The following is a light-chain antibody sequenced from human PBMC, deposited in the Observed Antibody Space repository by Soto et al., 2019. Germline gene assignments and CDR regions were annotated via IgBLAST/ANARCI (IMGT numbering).Light chain of an antibody. Sequence: EIVLTQSPATLSLSPVEIGSPSFTASQSVSSNLAWYQQKPGQAPRLLIYGASTRATGIPARFSGSGSGTEFTLTISSLQSEDFAVYYCQQYNNWPRTFGQGTKVDIK. CDR3: QQYNNWPRT. CDR2: GAS. J-gene: IGKJ1*01. CDR1: QSVSSN. V-gene: IGKV3-15*01.